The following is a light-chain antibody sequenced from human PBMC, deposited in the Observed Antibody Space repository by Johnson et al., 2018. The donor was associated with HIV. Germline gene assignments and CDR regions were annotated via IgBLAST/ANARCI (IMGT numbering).Light chain of an antibody. CDR2: ENN. CDR3: GAWDSSLNAYV. CDR1: SSNIGNNY. J-gene: IGLJ1*01. V-gene: IGLV1-51*02. Sequence: QSVLTQPPSVSAAPGQKVTISCSGSSSNIGNNYVSWYQQLPGTAPRLLIYENNKRPSGIPDRFFGSKSGTSATLDITGLQTGDEGDYYCGAWDSSLNAYVFGAGTKVTVL.